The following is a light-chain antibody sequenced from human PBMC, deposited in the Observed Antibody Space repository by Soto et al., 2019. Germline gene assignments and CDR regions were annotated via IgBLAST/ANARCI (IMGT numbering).Light chain of an antibody. V-gene: IGKV3-20*01. J-gene: IGKJ5*01. CDR1: QSVLYSAY. Sequence: TQSPDSLAVSLGERATFHCKSSQSVLYSAYLGWYQQKPGQAPRLLIYGTSSRATGIPDRFSGSGSGTDFTLTISRLEPEDFAVYYCQQYGNSPITFGQGTRLEIK. CDR3: QQYGNSPIT. CDR2: GTS.